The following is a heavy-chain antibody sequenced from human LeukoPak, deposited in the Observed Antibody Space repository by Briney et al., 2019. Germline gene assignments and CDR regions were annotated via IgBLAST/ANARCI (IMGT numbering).Heavy chain of an antibody. V-gene: IGHV4-4*09. D-gene: IGHD2-15*01. CDR2: IHTTENT. CDR1: GDSISGYY. J-gene: IGHJ4*02. CDR3: ARHSFGHLLWLRLGYLGS. Sequence: SETLSLTCTVSGDSISGYYWNWIRQTPGKGLEWIGNIHTTENTRYNPSLKDRALLSLDSSRNQVTLSLTSVTAADTAAYFCARHSFGHLLWLRLGYLGSWGQGALVTVAS.